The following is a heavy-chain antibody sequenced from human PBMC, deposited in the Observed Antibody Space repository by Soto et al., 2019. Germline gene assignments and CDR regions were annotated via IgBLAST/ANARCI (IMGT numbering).Heavy chain of an antibody. J-gene: IGHJ6*03. CDR1: GYTFTSYD. Sequence: QVQLVQSGAEVKKPGASVKVSCKASGYTFTSYDINWVRQATGQGLEWMGWMNPNSGNTGYAQKFQGRVTMTRNTSISTAYMGQSTLRSEDRAVYYWAGAPSPPYYDFWSGYYNYYYYYMDVWGKGTTVTVSS. V-gene: IGHV1-8*01. CDR2: MNPNSGNT. D-gene: IGHD3-3*01. CDR3: AGAPSPPYYDFWSGYYNYYYYYMDV.